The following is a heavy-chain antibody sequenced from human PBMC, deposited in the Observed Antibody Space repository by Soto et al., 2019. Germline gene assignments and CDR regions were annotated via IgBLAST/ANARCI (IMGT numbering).Heavy chain of an antibody. J-gene: IGHJ6*02. CDR1: GGSVSGGSYY. V-gene: IGHV4-61*01. CDR3: TRDVDFGEQDG. CDR2: IYFSGST. Sequence: NPSETLSLTCTVSGGSVSGGSYYWNWIRQPPGKGLEWIGYIYFSGSTNYNPSLKSRVTMSIDTSKNQFSLKLSSVTAADTAVYFCTRDVDFGEQDGWRQGPTVTVSS. D-gene: IGHD4-17*01.